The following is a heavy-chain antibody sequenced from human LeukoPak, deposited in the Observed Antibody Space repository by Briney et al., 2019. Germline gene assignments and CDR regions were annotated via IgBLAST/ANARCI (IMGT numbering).Heavy chain of an antibody. D-gene: IGHD3-10*01. V-gene: IGHV3-48*03. J-gene: IGHJ4*02. CDR2: ISNSCSTI. CDR1: GFIFSGYE. CDR3: ARDDPRHYYGSGSGNY. Sequence: GGSLRLSCAASGFIFSGYEMSWVRHVPGKGLEWISYISNSCSTIYYADSVKGRFTISRDNARNSLYLQMNSLRAEVTAVYYCARDDPRHYYGSGSGNYWGQGTLVTVSS.